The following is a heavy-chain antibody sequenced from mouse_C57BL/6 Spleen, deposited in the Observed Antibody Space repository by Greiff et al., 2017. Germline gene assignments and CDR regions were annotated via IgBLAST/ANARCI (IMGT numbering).Heavy chain of an antibody. Sequence: VQLQQSEPELVKPGASVKISCKASGYSFTGYYMHWVKQSSEKSLEWIGEINPSTGGTSYNQKFKGKATLTVDKSSSTAYMQLKSLTSEDSAVYYCARRGVYYDYDEGFAYWGQGTLVTVSA. D-gene: IGHD2-4*01. V-gene: IGHV1-43*01. CDR3: ARRGVYYDYDEGFAY. J-gene: IGHJ3*01. CDR1: GYSFTGYY. CDR2: INPSTGGT.